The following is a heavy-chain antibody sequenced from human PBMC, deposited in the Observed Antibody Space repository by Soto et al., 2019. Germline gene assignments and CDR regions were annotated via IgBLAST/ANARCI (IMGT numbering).Heavy chain of an antibody. Sequence: GASVKVSCKASGGTFSSYAISWVRQAPGQGLEWMGGIIPIFGTANYAQKFQGRVTITADESTSTAYMELGSLRSEDTAVHYCARWGFWSGFDYWGQGTRVTVSS. V-gene: IGHV1-69*13. D-gene: IGHD3-3*01. J-gene: IGHJ4*02. CDR2: IIPIFGTA. CDR1: GGTFSSYA. CDR3: ARWGFWSGFDY.